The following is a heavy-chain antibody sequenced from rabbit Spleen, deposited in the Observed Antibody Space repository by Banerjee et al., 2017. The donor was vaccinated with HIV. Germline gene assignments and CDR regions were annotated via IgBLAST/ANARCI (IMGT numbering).Heavy chain of an antibody. CDR2: IDTDSSGFT. CDR3: ARDTSSSFSSYGMDL. J-gene: IGHJ6*01. Sequence: QSLEESGGDLVKPGASLTLTCTASGVSFSGNSYMCWVRQAPGKGLEWIACIDTDSSGFTYFATWAKGRFTCSKTSSTTVTLQMTRLTAADTATYFCARDTSSSFSSYGMDLWGPGTLVTVS. CDR1: GVSFSGNSY. V-gene: IGHV1S40*01. D-gene: IGHD1-1*01.